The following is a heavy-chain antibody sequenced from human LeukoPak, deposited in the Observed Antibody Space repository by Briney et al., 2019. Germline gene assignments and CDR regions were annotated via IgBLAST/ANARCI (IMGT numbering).Heavy chain of an antibody. CDR1: GFTFSSYS. J-gene: IGHJ4*02. Sequence: RGSLRLSCAASGFTFSSYSMNWVRQAPGKGLEWVSSISSSSYIYYADSVKGRFTISRVNSKSTLYLQMNSLTAEDTAVYYCVVTTGGYFDYWGQGTLVTVSS. CDR2: ISSSSYI. CDR3: VVTTGGYFDY. V-gene: IGHV3-21*04. D-gene: IGHD4-17*01.